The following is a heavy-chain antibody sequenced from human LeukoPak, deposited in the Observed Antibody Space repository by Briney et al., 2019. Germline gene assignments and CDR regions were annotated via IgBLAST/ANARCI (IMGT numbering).Heavy chain of an antibody. CDR1: GGSFSAYY. J-gene: IGHJ3*02. D-gene: IGHD3-10*01. CDR2: IFYSGST. Sequence: SETLSLTCDVYGGSFSAYYWSWIRQPPGKGLEWIGNIFYSGSTYYSPSLRSRVTISLDTSRNQFSLKLNSVTAADTAVYYCAKSNGYGLVDIWGQGTMVTVSS. CDR3: AKSNGYGLVDI. V-gene: IGHV4-34*12.